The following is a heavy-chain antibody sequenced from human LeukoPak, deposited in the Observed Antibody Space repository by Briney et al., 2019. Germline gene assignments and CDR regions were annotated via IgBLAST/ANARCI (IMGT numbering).Heavy chain of an antibody. V-gene: IGHV4-30-4*02. CDR3: ARALWNRAPYGMDV. J-gene: IGHJ6*02. CDR1: GGSISXGDYY. CDR2: IYYSXXX. D-gene: IGHD1/OR15-1a*01. Sequence: SETLSLTCTVSGGSISXGDYYWSWIRQPPGKGXXXXGYIYYSXXXXXXXXXXXXXXXXXXTXKNQFSLKLSSVTAADTAVYYCARALWNRAPYGMDVWGQGTTVTVSS.